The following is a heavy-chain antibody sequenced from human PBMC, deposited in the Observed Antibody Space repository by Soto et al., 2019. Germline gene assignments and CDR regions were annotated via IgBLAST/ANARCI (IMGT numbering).Heavy chain of an antibody. CDR2: IVPIFGSA. CDR1: RGTFSSYA. D-gene: IGHD2-2*01. J-gene: IGHJ5*02. Sequence: QVQLVQSGAEVKKPGSSVKVSCKASRGTFSSYAISWVRQAPGQGLEWMGGIVPIFGSANFSQKFQGRVTITADESTSTAYMELSSLRYEDTAVYYCATTWSRGHCRSTSCPNWFDPWGQGTLVTVSS. CDR3: ATTWSRGHCRSTSCPNWFDP. V-gene: IGHV1-69*01.